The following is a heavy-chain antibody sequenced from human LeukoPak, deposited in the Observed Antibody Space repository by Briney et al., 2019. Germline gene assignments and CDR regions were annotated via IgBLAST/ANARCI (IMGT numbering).Heavy chain of an antibody. J-gene: IGHJ6*03. CDR2: IYTSGST. CDR3: ARVLGIAAAGTEVGDYYYYYMDV. V-gene: IGHV4-61*02. CDR1: GGSISSGSYY. Sequence: PSETLSLTCTVSGGSISSGSYYWSWIRQPAGKGLEWIGRIYTSGSTNYNPSLKSRVTISVDTSKNQFSLKLSSVTAADTAVYYCARVLGIAAAGTEVGDYYYYYMDVWSKGTTVTVSS. D-gene: IGHD6-13*01.